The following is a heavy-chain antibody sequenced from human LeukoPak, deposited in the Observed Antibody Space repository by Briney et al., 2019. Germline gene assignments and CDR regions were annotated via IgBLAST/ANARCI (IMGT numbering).Heavy chain of an antibody. D-gene: IGHD3-22*01. Sequence: GGSLRLSCAASGFTFSSYSMNWVRQAPGKGLEWVAVIWNDGSNKYFADSVKGRFTISRDNSKDTLYLQMDSLRAEDTAVYFCARRYYDSIDYWGQGTLVTVSS. CDR1: GFTFSSYS. CDR3: ARRYYDSIDY. J-gene: IGHJ4*02. V-gene: IGHV3-33*08. CDR2: IWNDGSNK.